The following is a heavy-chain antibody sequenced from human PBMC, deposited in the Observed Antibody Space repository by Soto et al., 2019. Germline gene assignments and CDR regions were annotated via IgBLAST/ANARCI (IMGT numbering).Heavy chain of an antibody. CDR1: GFMFDSYG. J-gene: IGHJ4*02. D-gene: IGHD6-19*01. Sequence: QVQLVESGGGVVQPGRSLRLSCVASGFMFDSYGMHWVRQAPGKGLEWVAIILYDGSEKYHADSVKGRFTISRDNSKNTLYLQMTSLRAEDTALYYCPREPGRIAVAGFDYWGQGTLVTVSS. CDR2: ILYDGSEK. CDR3: PREPGRIAVAGFDY. V-gene: IGHV3-33*01.